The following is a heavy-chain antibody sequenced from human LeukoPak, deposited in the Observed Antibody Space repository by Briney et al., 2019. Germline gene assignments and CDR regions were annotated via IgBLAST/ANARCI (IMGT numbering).Heavy chain of an antibody. CDR3: ARHLIGSAGAFDY. V-gene: IGHV2-70*11. CDR1: GFSLSTSGMC. J-gene: IGHJ4*02. Sequence: SGPTLVNPTQTLTRTCTFSGFSLSTSGMCVTWIRQPPGKALEWLARIDWDDDKYYSTSLKTRLTISKDTSKNQVVLTMTNMYPVDTATYYCARHLIGSAGAFDYWGQGPLVTVSS. CDR2: IDWDDDK. D-gene: IGHD6-13*01.